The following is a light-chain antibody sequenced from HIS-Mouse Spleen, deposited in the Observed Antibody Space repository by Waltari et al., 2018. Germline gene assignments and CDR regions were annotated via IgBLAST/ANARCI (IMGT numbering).Light chain of an antibody. CDR2: KAS. V-gene: IGKV1-5*03. Sequence: DIQMTQSPSTLSASVGDRVTITCRPSQSISSWLAWYQQKPGKAPKLLLYKASSLESGVPSRFSGSGSGTEVTLTISSLQPDDFATYYCQQYNSYSTWTFGQGTKVEIK. CDR1: QSISSW. CDR3: QQYNSYSTWT. J-gene: IGKJ1*01.